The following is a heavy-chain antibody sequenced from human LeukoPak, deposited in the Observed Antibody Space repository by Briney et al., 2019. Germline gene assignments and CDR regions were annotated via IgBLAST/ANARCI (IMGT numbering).Heavy chain of an antibody. CDR3: ARAYSSSWFLIGY. CDR1: GGSITSNQW. CDR2: IFYSGCP. Sequence: PSGTLSLTCAVSGGSITSNQWWSWVRQPPGKGLEWIANIFYSGCPNYNPSLKSRVTISFDTSKNQFSLKLSSVTAADTAVYYCARAYSSSWFLIGYWGQGTLVTVSS. D-gene: IGHD6-13*01. V-gene: IGHV4-4*02. J-gene: IGHJ4*02.